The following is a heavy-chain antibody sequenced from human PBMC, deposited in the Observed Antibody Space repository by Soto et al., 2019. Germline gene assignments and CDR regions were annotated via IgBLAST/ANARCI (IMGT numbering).Heavy chain of an antibody. Sequence: GGSLRLSCAASGFTFSSFAMSWVRQGPGKGLEWVSGISVSGANTHYADSVKGRFTISRDNSKSTLYLQMNSLRAEDTAVYYCAKVVRGYYGSGSPSYYYYYGMDVWGQGTTVTVSS. CDR1: GFTFSSFA. CDR2: ISVSGANT. CDR3: AKVVRGYYGSGSPSYYYYYGMDV. J-gene: IGHJ6*02. D-gene: IGHD3-10*01. V-gene: IGHV3-23*01.